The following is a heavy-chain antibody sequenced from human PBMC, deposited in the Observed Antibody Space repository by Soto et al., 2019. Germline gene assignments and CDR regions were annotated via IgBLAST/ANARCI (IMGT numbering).Heavy chain of an antibody. Sequence: SETLSLTCTVSGGSISSSSYYWGWIRQPPGKGLEWIGSIYYSGSTYYNPSLKSRVTISVDTSKNQFSLKLSSVTAADTAVYYCALGATINYYYGMDVWGQGTTVTSP. CDR1: GGSISSSSYY. V-gene: IGHV4-39*01. J-gene: IGHJ6*02. CDR3: ALGATINYYYGMDV. D-gene: IGHD3-10*01. CDR2: IYYSGST.